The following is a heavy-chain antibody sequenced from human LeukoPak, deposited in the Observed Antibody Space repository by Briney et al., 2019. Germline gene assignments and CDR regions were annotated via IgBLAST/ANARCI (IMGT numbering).Heavy chain of an antibody. CDR3: AREGVVVSAAVDY. D-gene: IGHD2-2*01. CDR2: ISISGSTI. Sequence: GGSLRLSCAASGLTFSNYEMNWVRQAPGKGLERVSYISISGSTIYYADSVKGRFTISRDNAKNSLYLQMNSLRAEDTAVYYCAREGVVVSAAVDYWGQGTLVTVSS. CDR1: GLTFSNYE. J-gene: IGHJ4*02. V-gene: IGHV3-48*03.